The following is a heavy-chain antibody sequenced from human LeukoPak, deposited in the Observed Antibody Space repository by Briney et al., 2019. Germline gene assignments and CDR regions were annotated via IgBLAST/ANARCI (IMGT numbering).Heavy chain of an antibody. CDR1: GFMFSSSG. CDR3: VKDPDNTSTRQFDY. CDR2: IRYDGSNK. V-gene: IGHV3-30*02. D-gene: IGHD1-1*01. Sequence: QSGGSLRLSCAASGFMFSSSGMHWVRQAPGKGLEWVAFIRYDGSNKYYADSVKGRFTISRDNSKNTLNLQMNSLRAEDTAVYYCVKDPDNTSTRQFDYWGQGTLVTVSS. J-gene: IGHJ4*02.